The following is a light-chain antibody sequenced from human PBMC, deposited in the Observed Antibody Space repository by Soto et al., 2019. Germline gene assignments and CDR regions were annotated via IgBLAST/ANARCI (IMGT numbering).Light chain of an antibody. J-gene: IGLJ2*01. CDR3: PVWDSSSDHSVV. V-gene: IGLV3-21*02. CDR2: DDS. Sequence: SYELTQPPSVSVAPGQTARITCGGNTIESKSVHWYQQKPGQAPVLVVYDDSDRPSGIPERFSGSNSGNTATLTISRVEARDEADYYCPVWDSSSDHSVVFGGGTKLTVL. CDR1: TIESKS.